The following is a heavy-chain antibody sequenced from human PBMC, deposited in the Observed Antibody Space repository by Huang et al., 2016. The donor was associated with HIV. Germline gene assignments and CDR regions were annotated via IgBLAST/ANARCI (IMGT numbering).Heavy chain of an antibody. CDR3: ARGGPYSRDYYYYGMDV. J-gene: IGHJ6*02. CDR2: IHYSGST. CDR1: GGSISSYY. Sequence: QVQLQESGPGLVEPSETLSLTCTVSGGSISSYYWSWIRQPPGKGLEWIGYIHYSGSTNYNPSLKSRVTTSVDTSKNQFFLKLSSVTAADTAVYYCARGGPYSRDYYYYGMDVWGQGTTVTVSS. V-gene: IGHV4-59*01. D-gene: IGHD6-13*01.